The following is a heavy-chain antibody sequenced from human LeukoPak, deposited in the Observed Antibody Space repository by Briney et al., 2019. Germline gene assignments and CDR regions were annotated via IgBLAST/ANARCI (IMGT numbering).Heavy chain of an antibody. D-gene: IGHD3-22*01. V-gene: IGHV4-31*03. CDR1: GGSISSGGYY. Sequence: SQTLSLTCTVSGGSISSGGYYWSWIRQHPGKGLEWIGYIYYSGSTYYNPSLKSRVTISVDTSKNQFSLKLSSVTAADTAVYYCARGPGYSSGYHDAFDIWDQGTMVTVSS. CDR3: ARGPGYSSGYHDAFDI. J-gene: IGHJ3*02. CDR2: IYYSGST.